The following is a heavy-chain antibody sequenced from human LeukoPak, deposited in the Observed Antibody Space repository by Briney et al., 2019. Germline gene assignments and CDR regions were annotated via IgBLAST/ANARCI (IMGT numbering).Heavy chain of an antibody. CDR2: VFHSGNT. V-gene: IGHV4-39*07. Sequence: PSETLSLTCTVSGGSISNSTHYWGWIRQPPGKGLEWIGSVFHSGNTYYNPSLKSRVTISVDTSKNQFSLKLSSVTAADTAVFYCARINSGGGGYYYYGMDVWGQGTTVTVSS. CDR3: ARINSGGGGYYYYGMDV. D-gene: IGHD6-25*01. J-gene: IGHJ6*02. CDR1: GGSISNSTHY.